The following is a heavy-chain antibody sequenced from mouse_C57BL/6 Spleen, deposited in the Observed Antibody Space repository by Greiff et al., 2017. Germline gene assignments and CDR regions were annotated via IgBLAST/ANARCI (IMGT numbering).Heavy chain of an antibody. CDR1: GYAFSSYW. CDR3: ARDYSKIPYYAMDY. D-gene: IGHD2-5*01. J-gene: IGHJ4*01. CDR2: IYPGDGDT. Sequence: VKLQESGAELVKPGASVKISCKASGYAFSSYWMNWVKQRPGKGLEWIGQIYPGDGDTNYNGKFKGKATLTADKSSSTAYMQLSSLTSEDSAVYFCARDYSKIPYYAMDYWGQGTSVTVSS. V-gene: IGHV1-80*01.